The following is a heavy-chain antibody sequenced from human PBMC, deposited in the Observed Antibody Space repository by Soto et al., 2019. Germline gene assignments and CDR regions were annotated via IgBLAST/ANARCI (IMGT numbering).Heavy chain of an antibody. Sequence: VQLLESGGGLLQPGGSLRLSCAVSGFTFSNYGMSWVRQAPGKGLEWVAATSGSGDTTYYAESVKGRFTISRDNSKNTLYVQINSLRADDTAVYYCAKDLGYDGSGIEIWGQGTLVTVS. D-gene: IGHD3-10*01. CDR3: AKDLGYDGSGIEI. V-gene: IGHV3-23*01. CDR2: TSGSGDTT. CDR1: GFTFSNYG. J-gene: IGHJ4*02.